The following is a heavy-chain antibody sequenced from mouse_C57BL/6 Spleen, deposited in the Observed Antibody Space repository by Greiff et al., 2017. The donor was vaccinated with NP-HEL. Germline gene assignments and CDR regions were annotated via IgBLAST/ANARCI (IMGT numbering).Heavy chain of an antibody. CDR3: TPLGGFYFDY. CDR1: GYTFTDYE. J-gene: IGHJ2*01. CDR2: IDPEPGGT. V-gene: IGHV1-15*01. Sequence: QVQLQQSGAELVRPGASVTLSCKASGYTFTDYEMHWVKQTPVHGLEWIGAIDPEPGGTAYNQKFKGKAILTADKSSSTAYMELRSLTSEDSAVYYCTPLGGFYFDYWGQGTTLTVSS. D-gene: IGHD4-1*01.